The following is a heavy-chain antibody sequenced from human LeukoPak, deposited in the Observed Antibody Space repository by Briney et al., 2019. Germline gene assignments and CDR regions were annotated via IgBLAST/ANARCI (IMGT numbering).Heavy chain of an antibody. V-gene: IGHV3-23*01. CDR3: AKALGFTIFGVVIMSFDY. CDR1: GFTFSGDA. CDR2: INNNGRDT. Sequence: GGSLRLSCAASGFTFSGDAMSWVRQGPGKGLEWVSTINNNGRDTFYADSVKGRFTISRDNSKNTLYLQMNSLRAEDTAVYYCAKALGFTIFGVVIMSFDYWGQGTLVTVSS. J-gene: IGHJ4*02. D-gene: IGHD3-3*01.